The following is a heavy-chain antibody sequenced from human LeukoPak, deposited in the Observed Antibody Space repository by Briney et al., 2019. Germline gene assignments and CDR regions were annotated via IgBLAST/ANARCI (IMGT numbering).Heavy chain of an antibody. Sequence: SETLSLTCTVSGGSISSYYWSWIRQPPGKGLEWIGYIYYSGSTNYNPSLKSRVTISVDTSKNQFSLKLSSVTAADTAVYYCARAPDYGGYAIDYWGQGTLVTVSS. D-gene: IGHD5-12*01. V-gene: IGHV4-59*01. CDR3: ARAPDYGGYAIDY. J-gene: IGHJ4*02. CDR2: IYYSGST. CDR1: GGSISSYY.